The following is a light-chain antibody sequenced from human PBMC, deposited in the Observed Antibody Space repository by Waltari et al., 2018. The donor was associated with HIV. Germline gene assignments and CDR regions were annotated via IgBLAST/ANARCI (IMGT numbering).Light chain of an antibody. V-gene: IGKV1-5*03. CDR1: QSNSTW. J-gene: IGKJ1*01. CDR2: AAS. CDR3: QQYKSTPWM. Sequence: DTQMTQSPSTVSASIGDRVTITCRASQSNSTWLAWYQLKPGKVPKLLIHAASSLESGVSTRFSGSGSGTEFTLTINSLQPDDSATYFCQQYKSTPWMFGQGTKVEIK.